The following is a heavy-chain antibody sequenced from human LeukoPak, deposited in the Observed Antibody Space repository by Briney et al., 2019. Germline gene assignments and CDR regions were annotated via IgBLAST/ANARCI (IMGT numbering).Heavy chain of an antibody. CDR1: QFTFTTYV. CDR3: AKVATWTYFDS. Sequence: GGSLRHSRAASQFTFTTYVMSWVRQAPGRGLEWVSSIGDSGVPTYYADSVKGRFTISRDNSQNTLYLQMNSLGADDTAVYYCAKVATWTYFDSWGQGTLVTVSS. J-gene: IGHJ4*02. CDR2: IGDSGVPT. D-gene: IGHD3/OR15-3a*01. V-gene: IGHV3-23*01.